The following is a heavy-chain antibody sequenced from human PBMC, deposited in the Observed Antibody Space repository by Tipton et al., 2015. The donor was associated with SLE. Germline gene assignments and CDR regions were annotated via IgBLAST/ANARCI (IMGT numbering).Heavy chain of an antibody. D-gene: IGHD3-16*01. Sequence: GLVKPSETLSLTCSVSGGSISSYFWTWIRQPPGKGLEWIGHIFYTGSTTYNPSLKSRVTISVDTSKSQIFLSLNSVTAADTAVYYCARDSLNWGSYYHGMDVWGQGTTVTVSS. CDR3: ARDSLNWGSYYHGMDV. J-gene: IGHJ6*02. V-gene: IGHV4-59*01. CDR2: IFYTGST. CDR1: GGSISSYF.